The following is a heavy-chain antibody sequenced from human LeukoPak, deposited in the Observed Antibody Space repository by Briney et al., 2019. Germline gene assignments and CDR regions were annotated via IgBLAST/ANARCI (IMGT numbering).Heavy chain of an antibody. V-gene: IGHV4-59*01. CDR2: IYYSGST. D-gene: IGHD3-10*01. CDR3: ARGEITMVRGVIRNYMDV. Sequence: SETLSLTCTVSGGSISSYYWSWIRQPPGKGLEWIGYIYYSGSTNYNPSLKSRVTISVDTSKNQFSLKLSSVTAADTAVYYCARGEITMVRGVIRNYMDVWGKGTTVTTSS. J-gene: IGHJ6*03. CDR1: GGSISSYY.